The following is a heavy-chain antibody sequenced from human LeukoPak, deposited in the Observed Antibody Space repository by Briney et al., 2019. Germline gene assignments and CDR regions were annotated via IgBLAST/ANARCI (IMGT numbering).Heavy chain of an antibody. CDR2: XXXXDXDT. J-gene: IGHJ3*02. D-gene: IGHD2-2*01. Sequence: GESXXXSXXXSGXSFTXXWIGWVXXXXGXXXXXXXXXXXXDXDTRYSPSFQGQVTISVDKSISTAFLQWSSLKASDTAVYYCARHLGWCNNTSGCDDESDAFDIWGQGTMVTVSS. CDR1: GXSFTXXW. CDR3: ARHLGWCNNTSGCDDESDAFDI. V-gene: IGHV5-51*01.